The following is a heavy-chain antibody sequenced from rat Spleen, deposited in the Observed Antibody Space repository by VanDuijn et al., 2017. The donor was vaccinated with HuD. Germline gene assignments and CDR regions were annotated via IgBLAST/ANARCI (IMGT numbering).Heavy chain of an antibody. V-gene: IGHV2-15*01. CDR1: GFSLTSYN. CDR2: IWSNGGT. J-gene: IGHJ2*01. Sequence: QVQLKESGPGLVQPSETLSLTCTVSGFSLTSYNVHWVRQPPGKGLEWMGVIWSNGGTDYNSALKSRLSISRDTSKSQVFLKMNSLQTEDTAIYFCTGDPSIHTMGPGDYWGQGVMVTVSS. CDR3: TGDPSIHTMGPGDY. D-gene: IGHD1-9*01.